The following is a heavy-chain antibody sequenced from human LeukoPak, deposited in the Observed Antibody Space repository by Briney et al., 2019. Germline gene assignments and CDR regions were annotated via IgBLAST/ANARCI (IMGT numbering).Heavy chain of an antibody. CDR3: ARVSSPLQYNWFDP. Sequence: GASVKVSCKASGYTFTSYGISWVRQAPGQGLEWMGRINPNSGGTNYAQKFQGRVTMTRDTSISTAYMELSRLRSDDTALYYCARVSSPLQYNWFDPWGQGTLVTVSS. CDR1: GYTFTSYG. D-gene: IGHD1-14*01. J-gene: IGHJ5*02. CDR2: INPNSGGT. V-gene: IGHV1-2*06.